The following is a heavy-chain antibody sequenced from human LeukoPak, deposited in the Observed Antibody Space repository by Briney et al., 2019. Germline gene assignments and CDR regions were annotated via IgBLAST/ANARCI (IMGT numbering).Heavy chain of an antibody. V-gene: IGHV1-2*02. J-gene: IGHJ4*02. CDR1: GYTFTGYY. CDR3: ARKATYASGFFDY. CDR2: INPNSGGT. D-gene: IGHD3-10*01. Sequence: ASVKVSCKVSGYTFTGYYIHWVRRAPGQGLEWMGWINPNSGGTSFAQSFQGRVTMTGDTSISTAFMDLSRLRSDDTAVYYCARKATYASGFFDYWGQGTLVTVSS.